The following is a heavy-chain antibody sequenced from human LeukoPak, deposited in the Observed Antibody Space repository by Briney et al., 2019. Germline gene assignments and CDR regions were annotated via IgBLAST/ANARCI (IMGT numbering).Heavy chain of an antibody. D-gene: IGHD3-10*01. CDR3: AKELREARGAFDI. Sequence: GGSLRLSCAASGFTFSSYGMHWVRQAPGKGLEWVAFIRYDGSNKYYADSVKGRFTISRDNSKNTLYLQMNSLRAEDTAVYYCAKELREARGAFDIWGPGTMVTVSS. CDR2: IRYDGSNK. J-gene: IGHJ3*02. CDR1: GFTFSSYG. V-gene: IGHV3-30*02.